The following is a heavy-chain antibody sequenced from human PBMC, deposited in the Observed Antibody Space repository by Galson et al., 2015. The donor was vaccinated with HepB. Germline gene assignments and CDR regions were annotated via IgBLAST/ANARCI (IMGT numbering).Heavy chain of an antibody. CDR1: GGSFSDYG. V-gene: IGHV1-69*04. D-gene: IGHD2-21*01. CDR3: ARRATYYFHSGGDYHEKDAFDL. J-gene: IGHJ3*01. CDR2: IIPILDSA. Sequence: SVKVSCKASGGSFSDYGINWVRQAPGQGLEWMGRIIPILDSANSAQRFQGRVTITADRSTSTAYMELSSLASEDTAVYYCARRATYYFHSGGDYHEKDAFDLWGQGTMVIVTS.